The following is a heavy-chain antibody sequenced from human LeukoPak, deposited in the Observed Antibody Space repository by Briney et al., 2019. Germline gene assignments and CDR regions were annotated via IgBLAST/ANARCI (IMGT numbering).Heavy chain of an antibody. CDR3: AKERYDILTGYYEGYYFDY. J-gene: IGHJ4*02. D-gene: IGHD3-9*01. V-gene: IGHV3-7*05. CDR2: IKQDGSET. CDR1: GFTFSNYW. Sequence: GGSLRLSCTATGFTFSNYWMSWVRQTPEKGLEWVANIKQDGSETVYVDSVKGRFTISRDNAQSSLYLQMNSLRAEDTAVYYCAKERYDILTGYYEGYYFDYWGQGTLVTVSS.